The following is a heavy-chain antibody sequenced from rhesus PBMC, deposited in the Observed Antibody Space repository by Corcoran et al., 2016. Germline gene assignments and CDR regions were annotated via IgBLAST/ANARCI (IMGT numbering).Heavy chain of an antibody. CDR1: GGSISDSHR. D-gene: IGHD2-27*01. CDR3: ARGCGIYCYADY. CDR2: SYGSGGDT. Sequence: QVQLQESGPGVVKTSQTLSLTCAVSGGSISDSHRWSWIRPSPGTGLECIGGSYGSGGDTGDNPALKRRVTIAIDTSKNQFSLKLSSVTAADTAVYYCARGCGIYCYADYWGQGGLGTVSS. V-gene: IGHV4-93*02. J-gene: IGHJ4*01.